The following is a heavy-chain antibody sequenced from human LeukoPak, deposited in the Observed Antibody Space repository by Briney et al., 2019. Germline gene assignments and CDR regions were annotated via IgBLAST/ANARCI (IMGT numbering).Heavy chain of an antibody. D-gene: IGHD3-22*01. Sequence: PGGSLRLSCAASGFTFSRYAMSWVRQAPGKGLEWVSAISDSGGSTNYADSVKGRFTISRDNSKNTLYLQMNSMRAEDTAIYYCAKDYRDSSGACYYMDVWGKGTTVTVSS. J-gene: IGHJ6*03. CDR2: ISDSGGST. CDR1: GFTFSRYA. V-gene: IGHV3-23*01. CDR3: AKDYRDSSGACYYMDV.